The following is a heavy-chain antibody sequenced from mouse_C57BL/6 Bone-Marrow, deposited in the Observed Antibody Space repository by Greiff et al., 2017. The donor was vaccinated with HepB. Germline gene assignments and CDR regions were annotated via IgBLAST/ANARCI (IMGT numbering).Heavy chain of an antibody. D-gene: IGHD1-1*01. CDR1: GFNIKDYY. V-gene: IGHV14-1*01. CDR3: TTYYYGSSSYWYFDV. Sequence: EVMLVESGAELVRPGASVKLSCTASGFNIKDYYMHWVKQRPEQGLEWIGRIDPEDGDTEYAPKFQGKATMTADTSSNTAYLPLSSLTSEDTAVYYCTTYYYGSSSYWYFDVWGTGTTVTVSS. CDR2: IDPEDGDT. J-gene: IGHJ1*03.